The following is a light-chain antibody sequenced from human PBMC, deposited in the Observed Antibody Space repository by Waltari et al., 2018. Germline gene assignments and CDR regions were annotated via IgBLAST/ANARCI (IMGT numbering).Light chain of an antibody. J-gene: IGLJ3*02. V-gene: IGLV1-47*01. Sequence: QSVLTQPPSTSATPGQRVTISCSGSKSNIGNNSVYWYQQVTGMAPKFIIYKNSLWPSGFPDRCSGSKSGTSASLAISGLRSEDEATYHCAAWDDGWSGPWVFGGGTRVTVL. CDR1: KSNIGNNS. CDR2: KNS. CDR3: AAWDDGWSGPWV.